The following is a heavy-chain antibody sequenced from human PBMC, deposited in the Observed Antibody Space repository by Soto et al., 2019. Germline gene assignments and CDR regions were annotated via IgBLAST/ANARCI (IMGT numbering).Heavy chain of an antibody. Sequence: QVQLVQSGAEVKKPGASVKVSCKASGYTFTSYAMHWVRQAPGQRLEWMGWINAGNGNTKYSQKFQGRVTITRDTSASTAYMELRSLRSEDTAVYYCARDTILSGYSSGFDYWGQGTLVTVSS. J-gene: IGHJ4*02. V-gene: IGHV1-3*01. D-gene: IGHD5-18*01. CDR2: INAGNGNT. CDR1: GYTFTSYA. CDR3: ARDTILSGYSSGFDY.